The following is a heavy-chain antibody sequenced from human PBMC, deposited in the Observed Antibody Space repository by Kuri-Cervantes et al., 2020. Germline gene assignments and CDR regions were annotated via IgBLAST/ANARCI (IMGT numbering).Heavy chain of an antibody. V-gene: IGHV3-43D*04. CDR1: GFTFDDYA. Sequence: GESLKISCAASGFTFDDYAMHWVRQAPGKGLEWVSLISWDGGSTYYADSVKGRFTISRDNSKNTLYLQMNSLRAEDTAVYYCVEEGDSSGYYYGYFQHWGQGTPVTVSS. D-gene: IGHD3-22*01. CDR3: VEEGDSSGYYYGYFQH. J-gene: IGHJ1*01. CDR2: ISWDGGST.